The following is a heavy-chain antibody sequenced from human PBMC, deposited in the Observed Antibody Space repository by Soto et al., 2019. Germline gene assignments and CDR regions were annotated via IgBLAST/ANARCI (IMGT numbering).Heavy chain of an antibody. J-gene: IGHJ3*02. CDR1: GFSLTTSGEG. V-gene: IGHV2-5*02. CDR2: IYCDYAK. Sequence: QITLKESGTTLVTPTQTLTLTCIFSGFSLTTSGEGVGWIRQPPGKSLEWLALIYCDYAKRYNSSLKSILTLTKETSKNQVFLTVTNMDPIDTATYCCAHRRASTSAREDAYDIWGQGTVVTVSS. CDR3: AHRRASTSAREDAYDI. D-gene: IGHD6-6*01.